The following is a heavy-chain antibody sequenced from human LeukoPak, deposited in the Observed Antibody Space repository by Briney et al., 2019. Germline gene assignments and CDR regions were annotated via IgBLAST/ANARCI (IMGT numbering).Heavy chain of an antibody. Sequence: GGSLRLSCAASRFTFSSYAMSWVRQAPGKGLEWVSAISGSGGSTYYADSVKGRFTISRDNSKNTLYLQMNSLRAEDTAVYYCAKDLDPHYYGSGRSHYYYYYYMDVWGKGTTVTVSS. CDR1: RFTFSSYA. CDR3: AKDLDPHYYGSGRSHYYYYYYMDV. J-gene: IGHJ6*03. D-gene: IGHD3-10*01. V-gene: IGHV3-23*01. CDR2: ISGSGGST.